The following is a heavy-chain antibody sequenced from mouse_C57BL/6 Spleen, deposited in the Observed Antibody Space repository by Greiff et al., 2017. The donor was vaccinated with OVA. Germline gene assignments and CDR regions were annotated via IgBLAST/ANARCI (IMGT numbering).Heavy chain of an antibody. D-gene: IGHD2-2*01. CDR3: ARSSMVTTAMDY. V-gene: IGHV1-80*01. CDR2: IYPGDGDT. CDR1: GYAFSSYW. J-gene: IGHJ4*01. Sequence: QVQLQQSGAELVKPGASVKISCKASGYAFSSYWMNWVKQRPGKGLEWIGQIYPGDGDTTYNGKFKGKATLTADKSSSTAYMQLSSLTSEDSAVYFCARSSMVTTAMDYWGQGTSVTVSS.